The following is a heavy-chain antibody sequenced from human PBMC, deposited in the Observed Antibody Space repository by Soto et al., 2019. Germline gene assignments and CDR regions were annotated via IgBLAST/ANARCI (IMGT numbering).Heavy chain of an antibody. Sequence: SETLPLTCTVSGGSIGPNYWRWIRQPPGKGLEWVGYIYYGGSTSYNPSLKSRVTISLETSKSQFSLRLSSVTAADTAVYYCARDKITGLFDYWGQGTLVTVSS. V-gene: IGHV4-59*12. CDR2: IYYGGST. D-gene: IGHD2-8*02. CDR3: ARDKITGLFDY. CDR1: GGSIGPNY. J-gene: IGHJ4*02.